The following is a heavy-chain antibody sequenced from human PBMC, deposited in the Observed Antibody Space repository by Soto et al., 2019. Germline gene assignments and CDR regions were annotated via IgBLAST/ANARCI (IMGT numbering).Heavy chain of an antibody. D-gene: IGHD2-21*02. CDR1: GFTFNTYS. V-gene: IGHV3-33*01. CDR2: IWYDGTQK. Sequence: QVQLEESGGGVVQPGRSLRLSCEASGFTFNTYSMHWVRQPPGKGLEWLAAIWYDGTQKYYADSVKGRFIISSDKSKNTLYFQLSSLRIEDTAVYYCTRDGRGLGRLSLFEYWGQGVLVTVSS. J-gene: IGHJ4*02. CDR3: TRDGRGLGRLSLFEY.